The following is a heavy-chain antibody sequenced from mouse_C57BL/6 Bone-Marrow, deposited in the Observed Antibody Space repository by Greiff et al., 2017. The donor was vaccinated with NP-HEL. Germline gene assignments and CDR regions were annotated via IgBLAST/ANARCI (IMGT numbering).Heavy chain of an antibody. CDR3: ARGDYDGAWFAY. Sequence: EVKLMESGPGLVKPSQSLSLTCSVTGYSITSGYYWNWIRQFPGNKLEWMGYISYDGSNNYNPSLKNRISITRDTSKTQFFLKLNSVTTEDTATYYCARGDYDGAWFAYWGQGTLVTVSA. V-gene: IGHV3-6*01. D-gene: IGHD2-4*01. CDR1: GYSITSGYY. CDR2: ISYDGSN. J-gene: IGHJ3*01.